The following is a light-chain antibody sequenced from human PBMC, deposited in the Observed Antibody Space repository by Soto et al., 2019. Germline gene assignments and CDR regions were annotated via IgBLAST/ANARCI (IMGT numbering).Light chain of an antibody. J-gene: IGKJ4*01. CDR2: RVS. Sequence: IVLTQSPGTLSLSPWERATLSCRASQTITTLAWYQRKPGQAPRLLIYRVSSRATGVPDRFSGSGSGTDYTLTISDVQPEDFAVYYCQQYNSWPLTFGGGTKVDIK. CDR3: QQYNSWPLT. CDR1: QTITT. V-gene: IGKV3-20*01.